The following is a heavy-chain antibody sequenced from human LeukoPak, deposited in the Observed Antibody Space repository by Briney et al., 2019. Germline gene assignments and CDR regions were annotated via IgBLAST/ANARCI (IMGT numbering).Heavy chain of an antibody. Sequence: GGSLRLSCAGSGFTFSSYGMHWVRQAPGKGLEWVAVISYDGTNRYHTDSVKGRFTISRDNSKNMLFLQMNSLRAEDTAVYYCAKDWLTLDYWGQGTLVTVSS. V-gene: IGHV3-30*18. D-gene: IGHD3-16*01. J-gene: IGHJ4*02. CDR2: ISYDGTNR. CDR1: GFTFSSYG. CDR3: AKDWLTLDY.